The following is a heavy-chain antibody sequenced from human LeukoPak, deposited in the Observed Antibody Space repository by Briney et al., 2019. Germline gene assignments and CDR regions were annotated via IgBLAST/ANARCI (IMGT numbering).Heavy chain of an antibody. CDR3: ARALNYYDSSGILDY. CDR1: GITFSNFA. V-gene: IGHV3-33*01. Sequence: GGALRLSCAASGITFSNFAMHWVRQAPGKGLEWVSFILSDGNNKYYGDSVRGRFTITRDNSKNTLYLQMNSLRAEDTAVYFCARALNYYDSSGILDYWGQGTLVTVSS. D-gene: IGHD3-22*01. CDR2: ILSDGNNK. J-gene: IGHJ4*02.